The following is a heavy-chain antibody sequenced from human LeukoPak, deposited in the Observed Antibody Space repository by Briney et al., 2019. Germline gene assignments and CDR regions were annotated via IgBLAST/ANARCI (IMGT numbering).Heavy chain of an antibody. Sequence: PSETLSLTCTVSGVSISSYYWSWIRQPPGKGLEWIGYIYTSGSTNYNPSLKSRLTICVDKTKNQFSLKLSSVTATDTAVYYCAGQWRNDAFYIWSQGTMVTVSS. V-gene: IGHV4-4*08. D-gene: IGHD2-8*01. CDR3: AGQWRNDAFYI. J-gene: IGHJ3*02. CDR1: GVSISSYY. CDR2: IYTSGST.